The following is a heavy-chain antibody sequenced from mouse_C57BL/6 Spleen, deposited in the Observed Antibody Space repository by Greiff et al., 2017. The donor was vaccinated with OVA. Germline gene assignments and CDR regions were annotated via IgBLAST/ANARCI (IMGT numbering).Heavy chain of an antibody. Sequence: EVQLVESGPELVKPGASVKIPCKASGYTFTDYNMDWVKQSHGKSLEWIGDINPNNGGTIYNQKFKGKATLTVDKSSSTAYMELRSLTSEDTAVYYCAINWDWYFDVWGTGTTVTVSS. CDR3: AINWDWYFDV. V-gene: IGHV1-18*01. D-gene: IGHD4-1*01. J-gene: IGHJ1*03. CDR1: GYTFTDYN. CDR2: INPNNGGT.